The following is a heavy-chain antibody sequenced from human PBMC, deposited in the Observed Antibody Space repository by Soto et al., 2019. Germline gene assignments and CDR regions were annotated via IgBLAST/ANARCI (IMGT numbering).Heavy chain of an antibody. CDR3: AKGNSGYELVRLDV. D-gene: IGHD5-12*01. CDR1: GFTFSSYG. V-gene: IGHV3-23*01. Sequence: EVQLLESGGGLVQPGGSLRLSCSASGFTFSSYGMSWVSQAPGKGLEWVSGISGSGDRTYYADSVKGRFTISRDNTKNTLYLQMNSLRAEDTAQYYCAKGNSGYELVRLDVWGNGPTVTVSS. J-gene: IGHJ6*04. CDR2: ISGSGDRT.